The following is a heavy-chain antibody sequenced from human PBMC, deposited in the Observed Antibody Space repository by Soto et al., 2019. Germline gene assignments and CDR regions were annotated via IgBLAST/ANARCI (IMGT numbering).Heavy chain of an antibody. V-gene: IGHV1-3*04. CDR1: GYTFTSYT. D-gene: IGHD2-15*01. Sequence: ASVKVSCKASGYTFTSYTIHWVRQAPGQRLEWMGWINTGNGNTKYSQKFQGRITITRDTSANTAYMELGSLRSDDTAVFYCARQDFWFDPWGQGTLVTVS. J-gene: IGHJ5*02. CDR2: INTGNGNT. CDR3: ARQDFWFDP.